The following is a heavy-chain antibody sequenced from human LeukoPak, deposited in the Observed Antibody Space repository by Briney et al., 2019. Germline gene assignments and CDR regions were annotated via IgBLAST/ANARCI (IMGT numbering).Heavy chain of an antibody. D-gene: IGHD6-13*01. CDR3: ARVRAAAAVDY. V-gene: IGHV1-2*02. CDR2: ISPNSGGT. CDR1: GYTFTGYY. Sequence: ASVKVSCRASGYTFTGYYMHWVRQAPGQGLEWMGWISPNSGGTNYAQKFQGRVTMTRDTSIGTAYMELSRLRSDDTAVYYCARVRAAAAVDYWGQGTLVTVSS. J-gene: IGHJ4*02.